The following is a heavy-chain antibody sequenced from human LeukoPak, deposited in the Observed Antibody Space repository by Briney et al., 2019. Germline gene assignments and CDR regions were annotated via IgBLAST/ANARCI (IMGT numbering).Heavy chain of an antibody. D-gene: IGHD3-22*01. CDR2: IYSGGST. CDR1: GFTVSSNY. CDR3: ARAGYDSSGYYYGYFDY. V-gene: IGHV3-66*01. Sequence: GGSLRLSCAASGFTVSSNYMSWVRQAPGKGLEWVSVIYSGGSTYYADSVKGRFTISRDNSKNTLYLQMNSLRAEDTAVYYCARAGYDSSGYYYGYFDYWGQGTLVTVSS. J-gene: IGHJ4*02.